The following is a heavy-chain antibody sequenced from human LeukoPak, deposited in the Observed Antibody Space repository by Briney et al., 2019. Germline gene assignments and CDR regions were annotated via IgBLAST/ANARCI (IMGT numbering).Heavy chain of an antibody. CDR2: ISPGGST. D-gene: IGHD6-13*01. V-gene: IGHV3-69-1*01. CDR3: ARGSRGSIAAAGHFDY. Sequence: GGSLRLSCAASGFTFTNYAMSWVRQAPGRGLEWVSNISPGGSTNYADSVKGRFTISRDNAKNSLYLQMNSLRAEDTAVYYCARGSRGSIAAAGHFDYWGQGTLVTVSS. CDR1: GFTFTNYA. J-gene: IGHJ4*02.